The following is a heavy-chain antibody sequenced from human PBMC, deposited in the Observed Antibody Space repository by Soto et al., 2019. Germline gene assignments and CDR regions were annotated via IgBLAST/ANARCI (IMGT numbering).Heavy chain of an antibody. CDR3: ARWNSSGYMDY. D-gene: IGHD6-25*01. Sequence: QVQLVQSGAEVKKPGASVKVSCKASGYTFTSYYMHWVRQAPGQGLEWMGVIIPTVGRTTYAQDFQGRLTLTRDMSTSTVYMELSSLRPEDTAVYFCARWNSSGYMDYWGQVTLVTVSS. V-gene: IGHV1-46*01. J-gene: IGHJ4*02. CDR2: IIPTVGRT. CDR1: GYTFTSYY.